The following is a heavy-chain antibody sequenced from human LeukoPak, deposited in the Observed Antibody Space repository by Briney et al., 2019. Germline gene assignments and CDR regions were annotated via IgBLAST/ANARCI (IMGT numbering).Heavy chain of an antibody. CDR2: IYYSGST. V-gene: IGHV4-59*01. D-gene: IGHD2-21*02. Sequence: PSETLSLTCTVSGGSISSYYWSWIRQPPGKGLEWIGYIYYSGSTNYNPSLKSRVTISVDTSKNQFSLKLSSVTAADTAVYYCARARDSYRYYYYYYMDVWGKGTTVTISS. J-gene: IGHJ6*03. CDR3: ARARDSYRYYYYYYMDV. CDR1: GGSISSYY.